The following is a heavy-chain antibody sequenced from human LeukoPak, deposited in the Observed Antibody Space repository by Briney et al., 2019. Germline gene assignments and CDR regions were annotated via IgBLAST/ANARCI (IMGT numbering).Heavy chain of an antibody. J-gene: IGHJ4*02. CDR2: IIASSGDT. CDR1: GFKLNNYC. D-gene: IGHD5-12*01. Sequence: GSLEIFCGSFGFKLNNYCLDLVPQGSGKGVELVPIIIASSGDTFYADAVKGRFSISRDSSKNTLYLQMNSLRAEDSGLYYCAKGGYDYVEIGYFDSWGQGTLVTVSS. CDR3: AKGGYDYVEIGYFDS. V-gene: IGHV3-23*01.